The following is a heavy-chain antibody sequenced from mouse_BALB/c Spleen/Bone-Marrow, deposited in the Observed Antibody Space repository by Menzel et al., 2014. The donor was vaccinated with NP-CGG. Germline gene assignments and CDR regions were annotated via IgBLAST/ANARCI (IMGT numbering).Heavy chain of an antibody. Sequence: EVQGVESGGGLVKPGGSLKLSCAASGFTFSDYYMYWVRQTPEKSLAWVATISDGGSYTYYPDSVKGRFTISRDNAKNNLHLQMSSLKSEDTAMYYCARCGSSPYAMDYWGQGTSVTVSS. D-gene: IGHD1-1*01. CDR1: GFTFSDYY. V-gene: IGHV5-4*02. CDR3: ARCGSSPYAMDY. CDR2: ISDGGSYT. J-gene: IGHJ4*01.